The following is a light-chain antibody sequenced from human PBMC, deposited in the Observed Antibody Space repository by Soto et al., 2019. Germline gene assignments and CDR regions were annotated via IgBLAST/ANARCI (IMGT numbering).Light chain of an antibody. J-gene: IGLJ2*01. Sequence: LTQPPSASGTPGQTVIISCSGSSSNIGSNTVNWYQQLPGTAPKLLIFSNSQRPSGVPDRFSGSRSGTSASLPITGVQSEDEAHYYCAAWDDGLNALVFGGGTKLTVL. CDR3: AAWDDGLNALV. V-gene: IGLV1-44*01. CDR2: SNS. CDR1: SSNIGSNT.